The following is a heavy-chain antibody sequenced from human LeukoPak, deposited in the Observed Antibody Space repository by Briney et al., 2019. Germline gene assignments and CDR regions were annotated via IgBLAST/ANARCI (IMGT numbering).Heavy chain of an antibody. CDR2: ISSSGSTI. V-gene: IGHV3-48*04. D-gene: IGHD5-12*01. CDR1: GFTFSSYA. J-gene: IGHJ5*02. Sequence: GGSLRLSCAASGFTFSSYAMSWVRQAPGKGLEWVSYISSSGSTIYYADSVKGRFTISRDNAKNSLYLRMNSLRAEDTAVYYCARSISGYSGYDHWGQGTLVTVSS. CDR3: ARSISGYSGYDH.